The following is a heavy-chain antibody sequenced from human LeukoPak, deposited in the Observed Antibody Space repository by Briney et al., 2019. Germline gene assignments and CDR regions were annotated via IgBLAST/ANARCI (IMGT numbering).Heavy chain of an antibody. CDR2: IYYSGST. CDR3: ARDDYDFWSGLDHNAFDI. J-gene: IGHJ3*02. V-gene: IGHV4-59*01. D-gene: IGHD3-3*01. Sequence: SETLSLTCTVSGGSISSYYWSWIRQPPGKGLEWIGYIYYSGSTNYNPSLKSRVTISVDTSKNQFSLELSSVTAADTAVYYCARDDYDFWSGLDHNAFDIWGQGTMVTVSS. CDR1: GGSISSYY.